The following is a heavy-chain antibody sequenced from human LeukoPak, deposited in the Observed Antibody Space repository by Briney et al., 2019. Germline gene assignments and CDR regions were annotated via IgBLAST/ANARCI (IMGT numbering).Heavy chain of an antibody. V-gene: IGHV4-59*01. Sequence: SETLSLTCTVSGASISDDYWSWIRQPPGKGLEWLGYMYYSGSTNYNPSLKGRLTISEDTSRNQLGHPDLHLQRESQAQQHQFSLKLTSVTAADTAIYYCARAGNYYGGNGFSPFDSWGQGALVTVSS. CDR2: MYYSGST. CDR3: FSLKLTSVTAADTAIYYCARAGNYYGGNGFSPFDS. CDR1: GASISDDY. D-gene: IGHD3-10*01. J-gene: IGHJ4*02.